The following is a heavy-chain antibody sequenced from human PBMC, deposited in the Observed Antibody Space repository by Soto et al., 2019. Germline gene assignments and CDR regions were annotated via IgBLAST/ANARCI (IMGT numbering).Heavy chain of an antibody. CDR3: AKDTYYHDSSGYYVFDY. CDR1: GFTFTDYG. V-gene: IGHV3-30*18. D-gene: IGHD3-22*01. J-gene: IGHJ4*02. CDR2: ISYDGSNK. Sequence: ESGGGVVQPGRSLRLSCADSGFTFTDYGMHWVRQAPGKGLAWVAVISYDGSNKNYADSVKGRFTISRDNSKNTLYLQMNSLRAEDTAVYYCAKDTYYHDSSGYYVFDYWGQGTLVTVSS.